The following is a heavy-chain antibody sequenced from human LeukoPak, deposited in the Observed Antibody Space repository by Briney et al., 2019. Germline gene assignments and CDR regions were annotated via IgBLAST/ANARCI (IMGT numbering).Heavy chain of an antibody. V-gene: IGHV1-2*02. Sequence: ASVKVSCKASGYTFTGYYMHWVRQAPGQGLEWMGWINPNSGGTNYAQKFQGRVTMTRDTSISTAYMELSRLRSDDTAVYCCARDFVRGYSYGFFDYWGQGTLVTVSS. J-gene: IGHJ4*02. D-gene: IGHD5-18*01. CDR2: INPNSGGT. CDR3: ARDFVRGYSYGFFDY. CDR1: GYTFTGYY.